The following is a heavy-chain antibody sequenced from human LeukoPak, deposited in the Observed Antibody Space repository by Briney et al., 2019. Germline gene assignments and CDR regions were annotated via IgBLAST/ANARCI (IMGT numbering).Heavy chain of an antibody. CDR1: GFTFSSYG. Sequence: GGSLRLSCAASGFTFSSYGMSWVRQAPGEGLEWVSGISGSGGSTYYADSVKGRFTISRDNSKNTLYLQMNSLRAEDTAVYYCAKVGYSGYDWEYYFHYWGQGPLVTVFS. CDR2: ISGSGGST. V-gene: IGHV3-23*01. CDR3: AKVGYSGYDWEYYFHY. J-gene: IGHJ4*02. D-gene: IGHD5-12*01.